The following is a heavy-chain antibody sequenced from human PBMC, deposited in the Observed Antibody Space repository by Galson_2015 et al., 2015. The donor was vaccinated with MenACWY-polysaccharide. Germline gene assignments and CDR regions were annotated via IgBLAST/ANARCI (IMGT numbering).Heavy chain of an antibody. D-gene: IGHD6-19*01. CDR2: ISGSGGST. CDR1: GFTFSSYA. V-gene: IGHV3-23*01. CDR3: AKELSLGVSGTPGDY. Sequence: SPRLSCAASGFTFSSYAMSWVRQAPGKGLEWGSTISGSGGSTYYADSVKGRFTISRDNSKNTLYLQMNSLRAEATAVYYCAKELSLGVSGTPGDYWGQGTLVTVSS. J-gene: IGHJ4*02.